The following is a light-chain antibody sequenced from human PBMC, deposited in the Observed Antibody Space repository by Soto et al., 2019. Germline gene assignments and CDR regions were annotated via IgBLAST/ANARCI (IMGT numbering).Light chain of an antibody. Sequence: ILMTQSPVTLSVSPGERATLSCRASQSVTTKVAWYQQRPGQVPRLLIFGASTRATGIPARFSGSGSGTEFTLTIRSLQSEDFAVYFCQQYHDWPTVTFGRGTKVDIK. V-gene: IGKV3D-15*01. CDR1: QSVTTK. J-gene: IGKJ4*01. CDR2: GAS. CDR3: QQYHDWPTVT.